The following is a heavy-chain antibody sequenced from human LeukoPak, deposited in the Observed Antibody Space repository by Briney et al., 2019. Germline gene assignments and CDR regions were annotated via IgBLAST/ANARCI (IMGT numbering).Heavy chain of an antibody. CDR3: ASPRLEYCSGGSCFDAFDF. Sequence: GGSLRLSCAASGFTFDDYAMHWVRQAPGKGLEWVSGVNWDGSTTYYADSVKGRFTISRDNSKNTLFLQMNSLTAEDTAIYSCASPRLEYCSGGSCFDAFDFWGQGKMVTVSS. J-gene: IGHJ3*01. CDR2: VNWDGSTT. D-gene: IGHD2-15*01. V-gene: IGHV3-23*01. CDR1: GFTFDDYA.